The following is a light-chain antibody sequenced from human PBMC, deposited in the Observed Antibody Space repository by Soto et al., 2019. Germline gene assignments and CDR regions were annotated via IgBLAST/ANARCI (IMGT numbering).Light chain of an antibody. CDR1: QNIDSF. CDR3: QQSYSAPYT. Sequence: DIQMTQSPSSLSASVGDRVSISCRTSQNIDSFLNWYQQKPGKAPQVLISGAASLQSGVPSRFSGSGYATEFTLSISSLQPEDFATSFCQQSYSAPYTFGQGTRLEI. V-gene: IGKV1-39*01. J-gene: IGKJ2*01. CDR2: GAA.